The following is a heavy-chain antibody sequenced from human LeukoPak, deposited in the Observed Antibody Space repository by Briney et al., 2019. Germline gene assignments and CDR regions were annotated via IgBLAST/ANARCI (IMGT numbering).Heavy chain of an antibody. CDR2: ISSNGIYT. V-gene: IGHV3-64*01. CDR3: AREPTVVTFNAFDV. CDR1: GFTSSDYG. Sequence: PGGSLRLSCAASGFTSSDYGMYWVRQAPGKGLEHVSGISSNGIYTYYANSVKGRFTISRDNSKNTLFLQMGSLRADDMAVYYCAREPTVVTFNAFDVWGQGTMVTVSS. D-gene: IGHD4-23*01. J-gene: IGHJ3*01.